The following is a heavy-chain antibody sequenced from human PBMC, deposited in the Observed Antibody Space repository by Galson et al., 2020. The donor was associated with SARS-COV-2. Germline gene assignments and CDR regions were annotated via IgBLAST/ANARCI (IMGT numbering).Heavy chain of an antibody. CDR2: IKTSGGST. D-gene: IGHD6-19*01. V-gene: IGHV1-2*02. CDR3: VRDNNPLSVAGGNWFDP. Sequence: GESLKISCKASGYTFTDYPVQWVRQAPGQGLEWIGWIKTSGGSTHYAQKFQGRVTMTRDTSISTAYMELTNLRSDDTAVYFCVRDNNPLSVAGGNWFDPWGQGVLVTVSS. CDR1: GYTFTDYP. J-gene: IGHJ5*02.